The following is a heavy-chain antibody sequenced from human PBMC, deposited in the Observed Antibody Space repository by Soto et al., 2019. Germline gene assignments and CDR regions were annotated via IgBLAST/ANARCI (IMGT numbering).Heavy chain of an antibody. CDR1: GISFTTAW. D-gene: IGHD3-22*01. CDR2: IKSKTDGETV. J-gene: IGHJ4*02. V-gene: IGHV3-15*01. Sequence: PGGSLRLSCVGSGISFTTAWMNWVRQAPGKGLEWVGRIKSKTDGETVDYAAPVRGRFIISRDDSKNTVYLSVSGLKTEDTAIYYCATQQFFDASGFSFDQWGQGNLVTVSS. CDR3: ATQQFFDASGFSFDQ.